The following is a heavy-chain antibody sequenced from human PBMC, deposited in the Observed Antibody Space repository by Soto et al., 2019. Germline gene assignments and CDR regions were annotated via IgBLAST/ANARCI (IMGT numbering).Heavy chain of an antibody. CDR2: ISAYNGNT. Sequence: ASVKVSCKASGYTFTSYGISWVRQAPGQGLEWMGWISAYNGNTNYAQKLQGRVTMTTDTSTSTAYMELRSLRSDDTAVYYCASVLYCSGGSCPTGPLPNWFDPWGQGTLVTVSS. CDR1: GYTFTSYG. CDR3: ASVLYCSGGSCPTGPLPNWFDP. D-gene: IGHD2-15*01. J-gene: IGHJ5*02. V-gene: IGHV1-18*01.